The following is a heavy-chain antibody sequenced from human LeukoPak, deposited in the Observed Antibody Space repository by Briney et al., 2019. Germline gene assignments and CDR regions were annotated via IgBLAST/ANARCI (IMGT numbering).Heavy chain of an antibody. CDR3: ARGLQSGTQRGYFDY. J-gene: IGHJ4*02. CDR1: GFNISRYY. D-gene: IGHD3-10*01. CDR2: IYSGGIT. V-gene: IGHV3-53*01. Sequence: GGSLRLSCAVSGFNISRYYMNCVRQAPGKGLEWVSIIYSGGITDYADSVKGRFTTSRDNSNNTVFLQMNSLRDEDTAVYYCARGLQSGTQRGYFDYWGQGTLVTVSS.